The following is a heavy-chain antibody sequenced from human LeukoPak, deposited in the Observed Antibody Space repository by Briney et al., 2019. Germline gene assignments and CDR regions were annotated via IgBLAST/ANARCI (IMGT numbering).Heavy chain of an antibody. D-gene: IGHD4-17*01. CDR1: GFTFDDYA. J-gene: IGHJ4*02. V-gene: IGHV3-9*01. CDR2: ISWNSGSI. CDR3: AKDMGYGDYPGFDY. Sequence: PGGSLRLSCAASGFTFDDYAMHWVRQAPGKGLEWVSGISWNSGSIGYADSVKGRFTISRDNAKNSLYLQMNSLRAEDTALYYCAKDMGYGDYPGFDYWGQGTLVTVSS.